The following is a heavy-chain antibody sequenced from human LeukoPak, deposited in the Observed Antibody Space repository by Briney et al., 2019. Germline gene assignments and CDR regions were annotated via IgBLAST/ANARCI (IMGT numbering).Heavy chain of an antibody. J-gene: IGHJ5*02. Sequence: SETLSLTCTVSGGSISSSSYYWGWIRQPPGKGLEWIGSIYYSGSTYYNPSLKSRVTISVDTSKNHFSLTLGSVTAADTAVYYCASASGYPNNWFEPWGQGILVTVSS. CDR2: IYYSGST. V-gene: IGHV4-39*02. CDR3: ASASGYPNNWFEP. CDR1: GGSISSSSYY. D-gene: IGHD5-12*01.